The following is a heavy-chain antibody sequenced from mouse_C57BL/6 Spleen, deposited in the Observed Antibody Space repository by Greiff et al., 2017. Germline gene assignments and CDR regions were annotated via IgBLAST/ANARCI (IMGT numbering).Heavy chain of an antibody. J-gene: IGHJ1*03. D-gene: IGHD1-1*01. CDR2: INPNSGST. CDR3: ARINYGSSHYWYFDV. V-gene: IGHV1-64*01. CDR1: GYTFTSYW. Sequence: QVQLQQPGAELVQPGASVKLSCKASGYTFTSYWMHWVKQRPGQGLEWIGMINPNSGSTKYNEKFKSKATLTVDKSSSTAYMQLSSLTSEDSAVYYCARINYGSSHYWYFDVWGTGTTVTVSS.